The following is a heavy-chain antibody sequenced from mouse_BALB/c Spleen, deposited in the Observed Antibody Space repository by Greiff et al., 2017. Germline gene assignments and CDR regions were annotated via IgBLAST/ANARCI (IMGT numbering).Heavy chain of an antibody. CDR1: GFTFSSYG. V-gene: IGHV5-6*01. CDR2: ISSGGSYT. D-gene: IGHD2-5*01. CDR3: ARHRNYGVMDY. J-gene: IGHJ4*01. Sequence: EVMLVESGGDLVKPGGSLKLSCAASGFTFSSYGMSWVRQTPDKRLEWVATISSGGSYTYYPDSVKGRFTISRDNAKNTLYLQMSSLKSEDTAMYYCARHRNYGVMDYWGQGTSVTVSS.